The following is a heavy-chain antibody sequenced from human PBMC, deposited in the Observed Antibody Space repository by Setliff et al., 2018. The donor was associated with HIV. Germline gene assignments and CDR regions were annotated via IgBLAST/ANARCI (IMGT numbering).Heavy chain of an antibody. V-gene: IGHV1-69*10. Sequence: ASVKVSCKASGGTLNNYAITWVRQAPGQGLEWMGGIIPILNIANYAQNFQGRVMITADKATSTVYMELRSLRYEDTAVYYCARGWSEDISRVHVEYFHLWGQGTLVTVSS. CDR1: GGTLNNYA. D-gene: IGHD5-18*01. CDR2: IIPILNIA. CDR3: ARGWSEDISRVHVEYFHL. J-gene: IGHJ1*01.